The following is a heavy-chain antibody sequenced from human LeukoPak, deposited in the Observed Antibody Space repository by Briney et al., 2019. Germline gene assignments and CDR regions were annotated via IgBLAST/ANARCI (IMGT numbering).Heavy chain of an antibody. CDR1: GGSISSHY. Sequence: PSETLSLTCTVSGGSISSHYWSWIRQPPGKGLEWIGYIYYSGSTNYNPSLKSRVTISVDTSKNQFSLKLSSVTAADTAVYYCARLVGGTGYFDYWGQGALVTVSS. V-gene: IGHV4-59*11. CDR3: ARLVGGTGYFDY. CDR2: IYYSGST. D-gene: IGHD3-9*01. J-gene: IGHJ4*02.